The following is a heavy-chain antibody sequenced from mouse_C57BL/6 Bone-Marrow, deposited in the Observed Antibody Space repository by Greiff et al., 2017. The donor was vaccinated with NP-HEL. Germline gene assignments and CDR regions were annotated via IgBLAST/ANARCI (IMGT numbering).Heavy chain of an antibody. V-gene: IGHV1-69*01. J-gene: IGHJ1*03. Sequence: VQLQESGAELVMPGASVKLSCKASGYTFTSYWMHWVKQRPGQGLEWIGEIDPSASYTNYNQKFKGKSTLTVDKSSSTAYMQRSSLTSEDAAVYYCARRWDFDVWGTGTTVTVSS. CDR1: GYTFTSYW. CDR2: IDPSASYT. CDR3: ARRWDFDV.